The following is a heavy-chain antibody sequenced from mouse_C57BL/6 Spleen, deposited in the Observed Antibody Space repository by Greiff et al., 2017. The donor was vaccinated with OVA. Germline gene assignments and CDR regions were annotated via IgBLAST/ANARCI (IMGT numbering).Heavy chain of an antibody. CDR3: ARGITTVVNWAMDY. Sequence: VQLQQSGPGLVKPSQSLSLTCSVTGYSITSGYYWNWIRQFPGNKLEWMGYISYDGSNNYNPSLKNRISITRDTSKNQFFLKLNSVTTEDTATYYCARGITTVVNWAMDYWGQGTSVTVSS. CDR1: GYSITSGYY. CDR2: ISYDGSN. J-gene: IGHJ4*01. D-gene: IGHD1-1*01. V-gene: IGHV3-6*01.